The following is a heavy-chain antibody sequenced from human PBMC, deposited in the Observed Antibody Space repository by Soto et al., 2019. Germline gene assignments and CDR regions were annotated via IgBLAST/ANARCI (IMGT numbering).Heavy chain of an antibody. CDR1: GFIFSNYA. Sequence: GGSLRLSCVGPGFIFSNYAMAWVRQAPGKGLEWVSGFGGSGGTYYADSVKGRYTISRDNSKNTLYLQMNSLRVEDTAVYYCAKSQSSLYYMDVWGKGTAVTVSS. CDR2: FGGSGGT. CDR3: AKSQSSLYYMDV. V-gene: IGHV3-23*01. J-gene: IGHJ6*03.